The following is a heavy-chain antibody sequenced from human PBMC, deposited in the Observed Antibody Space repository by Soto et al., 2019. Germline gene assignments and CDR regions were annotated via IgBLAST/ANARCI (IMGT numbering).Heavy chain of an antibody. Sequence: QVPRVQSGAEVKKPGASVKVSCKASGYTFTSYGISWVRQAPGQGLEWMGWISAYNGNTNYAQKLQGRVTMTTDTSTSTAYMELRSLRSDDTAVYYCARDIVVVPAAVYYYYGMDVWGQGTTVTVSS. CDR1: GYTFTSYG. V-gene: IGHV1-18*04. J-gene: IGHJ6*02. CDR2: ISAYNGNT. CDR3: ARDIVVVPAAVYYYYGMDV. D-gene: IGHD2-2*01.